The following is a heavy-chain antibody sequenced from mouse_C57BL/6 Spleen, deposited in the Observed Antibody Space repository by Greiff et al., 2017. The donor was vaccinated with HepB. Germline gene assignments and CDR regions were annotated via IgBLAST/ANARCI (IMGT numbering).Heavy chain of an antibody. CDR1: GFTFSDYG. Sequence: DVMLVESGGGLVKPGGSLKLSCAASGFTFSDYGMHWVRQAPEKGLEWVAYISSGSSTIYDADTVKGRFTISRDNAKNTLFLQMTSLRSEDTAMYYGASYYDYGAVAYWGQGTLVTVSA. J-gene: IGHJ3*01. CDR2: ISSGSSTI. CDR3: ASYYDYGAVAY. V-gene: IGHV5-17*01. D-gene: IGHD2-4*01.